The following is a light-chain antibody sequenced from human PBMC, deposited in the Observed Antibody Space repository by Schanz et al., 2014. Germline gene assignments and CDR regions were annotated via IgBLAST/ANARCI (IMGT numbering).Light chain of an antibody. J-gene: IGKJ4*01. CDR2: GTS. V-gene: IGKV3-20*01. Sequence: EIVLTQSPGTLSLSPGERATLSCRASQSISSNLAWYQQKPGQALRLLIYGTSSRATGIPDRFSGSGSGTDFTLTISRLQPEDFAVYYCQQYGSLITFGGGTKVEIK. CDR3: QQYGSLIT. CDR1: QSISSN.